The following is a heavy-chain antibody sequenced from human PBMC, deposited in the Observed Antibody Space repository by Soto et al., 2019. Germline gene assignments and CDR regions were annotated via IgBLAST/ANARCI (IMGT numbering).Heavy chain of an antibody. J-gene: IGHJ4*02. CDR1: GYTFTSYD. Sequence: GPSVKVSCKASGYTFTSYDINWVRQATGQGLEWMGWMNPNSGNTGYAQKFQGRVTMTTDTSTSTAYMELRSLRSDDTAVYYCARDEVGGWDFDYWGQGTLVTVSS. CDR2: MNPNSGNT. D-gene: IGHD3-16*01. V-gene: IGHV1-8*01. CDR3: ARDEVGGWDFDY.